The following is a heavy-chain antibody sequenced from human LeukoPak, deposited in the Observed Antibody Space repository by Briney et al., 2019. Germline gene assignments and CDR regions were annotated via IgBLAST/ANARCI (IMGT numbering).Heavy chain of an antibody. CDR3: ERENLVLEGIDAFDI. CDR1: GFTFSNAW. V-gene: IGHV3-21*01. CDR2: ISSSSSYI. Sequence: PGGSLRLSCAASGFTFSNAWMSWVRQAPGKGLEWVSSISSSSSYIYYADSVKGRFTISRDNAKNSLFLQMNSLRAEDTAVYYCERENLVLEGIDAFDIWGQGTMVSVSS. J-gene: IGHJ3*02. D-gene: IGHD3-3*01.